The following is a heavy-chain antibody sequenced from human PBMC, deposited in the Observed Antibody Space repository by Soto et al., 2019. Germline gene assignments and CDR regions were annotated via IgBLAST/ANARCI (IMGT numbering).Heavy chain of an antibody. CDR2: IYYRGST. D-gene: IGHD3-10*01. J-gene: IGHJ4*02. CDR3: ARQRAMVRGDIDY. CDR1: GGSISSGGYY. Sequence: QVQLQESGPGLVKPSQTLSLTCTVSGGSISSGGYYWSWIRQHPGKGLEWIGYIYYRGSTYYNPSLKSRVTISVDTSKNQFSLKLSSVTAADTAVYYCARQRAMVRGDIDYWGQGTLVTVSS. V-gene: IGHV4-31*03.